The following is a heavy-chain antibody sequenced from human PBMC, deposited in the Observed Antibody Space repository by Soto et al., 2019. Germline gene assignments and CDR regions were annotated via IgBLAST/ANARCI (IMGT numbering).Heavy chain of an antibody. J-gene: IGHJ4*02. V-gene: IGHV3-33*01. D-gene: IGHD6-13*01. CDR3: AGGDSSWFIDY. CDR2: IWYDGSNK. CDR1: GFTFSSYG. Sequence: QVQLVESGGGVVQPRRSLRLSCAASGFTFSSYGMHWVRQAPGKGLEWVAVIWYDGSNKYYADSVKGRFTISRDNSKNTLYLQMNSLRAEDTAVYYCAGGDSSWFIDYWGQGTLVTVSS.